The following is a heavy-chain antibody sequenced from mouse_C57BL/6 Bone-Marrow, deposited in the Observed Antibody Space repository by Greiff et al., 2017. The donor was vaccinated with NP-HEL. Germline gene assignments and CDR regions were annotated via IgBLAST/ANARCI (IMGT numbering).Heavy chain of an antibody. CDR3: AIARSPWVAY. Sequence: VHVKQSGAELVKPGASVKLSCTASGFNIKDYYMHWVKQRTEQGLEWIGRIDPEDGETKYAPKFQGKATMTADTSSNTAYLQLSSLTSEDTAVYYCAIARSPWVAYWGQGTLVTVSA. V-gene: IGHV14-2*01. CDR2: IDPEDGET. CDR1: GFNIKDYY. J-gene: IGHJ3*01. D-gene: IGHD1-1*01.